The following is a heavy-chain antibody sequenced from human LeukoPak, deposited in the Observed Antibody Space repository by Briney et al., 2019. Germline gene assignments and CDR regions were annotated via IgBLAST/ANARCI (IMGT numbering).Heavy chain of an antibody. V-gene: IGHV1-18*01. CDR2: ISAYNGNT. Sequence: ASVKVSCKASGYTLTSYGISWVRQAPGQGLEWMGWISAYNGNTNYAQKFQGRVTITRNTSISTAYMELSSLRSEDTAVYYCARGPYSSGWYAYFDYWGQGTLVTVSS. CDR3: ARGPYSSGWYAYFDY. D-gene: IGHD6-19*01. J-gene: IGHJ4*02. CDR1: GYTLTSYG.